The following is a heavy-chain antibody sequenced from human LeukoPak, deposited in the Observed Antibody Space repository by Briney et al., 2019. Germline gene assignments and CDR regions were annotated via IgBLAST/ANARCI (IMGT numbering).Heavy chain of an antibody. V-gene: IGHV3-30*04. D-gene: IGHD3-3*01. J-gene: IGHJ3*02. Sequence: PGGSLRLSCEASGFNFSSYAMHWVRQAPGEGLEWVGLISYGGIDKSYADSVKGRFTISRDSSKRTLYLQMNSLRAEDTATYYCARESWSDSVAFDIWGLGTMVIVSS. CDR3: ARESWSDSVAFDI. CDR1: GFNFSSYA. CDR2: ISYGGIDK.